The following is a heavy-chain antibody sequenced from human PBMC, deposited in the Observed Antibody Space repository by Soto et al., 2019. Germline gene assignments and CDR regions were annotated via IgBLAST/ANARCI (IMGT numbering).Heavy chain of an antibody. V-gene: IGHV3-30*18. D-gene: IGHD4-4*01. J-gene: IGHJ5*02. Sequence: PGGSLRLCCAASGFTFSSYGMHWVRQAPGKGLEWVAVISYDGSNKYYADSVKGRFTISRDNSKNTLYLQMNSLRAEDTAVYYCAKELTVTTRRAIDWSDPWGQGTLVTVSS. CDR1: GFTFSSYG. CDR3: AKELTVTTRRAIDWSDP. CDR2: ISYDGSNK.